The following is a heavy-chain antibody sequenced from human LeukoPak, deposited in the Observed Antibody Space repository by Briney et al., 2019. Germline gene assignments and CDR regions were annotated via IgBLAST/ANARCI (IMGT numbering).Heavy chain of an antibody. CDR2: IIPIFGTA. J-gene: IGHJ4*02. CDR1: GGTFSSYA. Sequence: SVKVSCKASGGTFSSYAISWVRQAPGQGLEWMGGIIPIFGTANYAQKFQGRVTITADESTSTAYMELSSLRSEDTAVYYCARGPQTTDYGDPYYDYWGQGTLVTVSS. V-gene: IGHV1-69*13. CDR3: ARGPQTTDYGDPYYDY. D-gene: IGHD4-17*01.